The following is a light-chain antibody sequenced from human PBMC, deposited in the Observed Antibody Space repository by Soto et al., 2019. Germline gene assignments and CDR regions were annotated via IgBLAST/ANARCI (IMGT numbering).Light chain of an antibody. CDR3: QQYGDSPRT. V-gene: IGKV3-20*01. J-gene: IGKJ1*01. CDR1: QAVSSNY. CDR2: GAS. Sequence: IVLTQSPGTLSLSPGERATISSRASQAVSSNYLACFQQKPGQAPRLLIFGASSRATGIPDRFSGSGSGSDFTLTISRLEPEDFAVYSCQQYGDSPRTFGQGTKVDIK.